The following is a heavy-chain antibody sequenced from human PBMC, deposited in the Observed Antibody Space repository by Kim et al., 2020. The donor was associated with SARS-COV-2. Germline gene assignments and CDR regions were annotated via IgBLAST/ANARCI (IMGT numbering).Heavy chain of an antibody. V-gene: IGHV3-74*01. CDR1: GFTFSSYW. J-gene: IGHJ6*02. CDR3: ARGPNEIGYCTNGVCYRYYYGMDV. CDR2: INSDGSST. Sequence: GGSLRLSCAASGFTFSSYWMHWVRQAPGKGLVWVSRINSDGSSTSYADSVKGRFTISRDNAKNTLYLQMNSLRAEDTAVYYCARGPNEIGYCTNGVCYRYYYGMDVWGQGTTVTVSS. D-gene: IGHD2-8*01.